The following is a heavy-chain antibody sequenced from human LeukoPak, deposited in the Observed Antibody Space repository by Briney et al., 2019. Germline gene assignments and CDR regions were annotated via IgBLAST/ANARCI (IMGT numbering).Heavy chain of an antibody. V-gene: IGHV3-23*01. CDR1: GFTFSSYA. CDR3: AKVMGWTYSPFDY. CDR2: ISGSGGST. D-gene: IGHD3/OR15-3a*01. J-gene: IGHJ4*02. Sequence: GGSLRLSCAASGFTFSSYAMNWVRQAPGKGLEWVSAISGSGGSTYYADSVKGRFTISRDNSKNTLYLQMNSLRAEDTAVYYCAKVMGWTYSPFDYWGQGTLVTVSS.